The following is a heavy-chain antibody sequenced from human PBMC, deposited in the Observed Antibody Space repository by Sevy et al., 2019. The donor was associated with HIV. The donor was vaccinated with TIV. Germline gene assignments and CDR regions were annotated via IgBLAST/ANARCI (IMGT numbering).Heavy chain of an antibody. Sequence: GGSLRLSCAASGFTFSSYSMNWVRLAPGKGLEWVSSVSSSSSYIDYADSEKGRLTISRDNAKNSLYLQMNSLRAEDTAVYYCARGYCTGGVCSYIGGDFDYWGQGTLVTVSS. CDR1: GFTFSSYS. D-gene: IGHD2-8*02. J-gene: IGHJ4*02. V-gene: IGHV3-21*01. CDR3: ARGYCTGGVCSYIGGDFDY. CDR2: VSSSSSYI.